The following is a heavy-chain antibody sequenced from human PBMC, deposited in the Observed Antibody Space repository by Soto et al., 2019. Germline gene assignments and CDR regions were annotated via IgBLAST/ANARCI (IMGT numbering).Heavy chain of an antibody. CDR3: ARDLLPTGAAPGDNLYYYCIDV. D-gene: IGHD1-26*01. CDR2: INSDGSST. Sequence: GGSLRLSCAASGFTFSSYWMHWVRQAPGKGLVWVSRINSDGSSTSYADSVKGRFTISRDNAKNTLYLQMNSLRAEDTAVYYCARDLLPTGAAPGDNLYYYCIDVWGQGTTVTVSS. V-gene: IGHV3-74*01. CDR1: GFTFSSYW. J-gene: IGHJ6*02.